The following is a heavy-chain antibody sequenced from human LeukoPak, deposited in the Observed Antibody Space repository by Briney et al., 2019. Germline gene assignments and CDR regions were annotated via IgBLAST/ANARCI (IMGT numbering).Heavy chain of an antibody. CDR1: GDSLSSHY. Sequence: SETLSLTCTVSGDSLSSHYWSWIRQPPGKGLEWIGYIYYSGSTYYNPSLKSRVTISVDTSKNQFSLKLSSVTAADTAVYYCARDRAGSSSWYDYWGQGTLVTVSS. CDR3: ARDRAGSSSWYDY. CDR2: IYYSGST. V-gene: IGHV4-59*06. J-gene: IGHJ4*02. D-gene: IGHD6-13*01.